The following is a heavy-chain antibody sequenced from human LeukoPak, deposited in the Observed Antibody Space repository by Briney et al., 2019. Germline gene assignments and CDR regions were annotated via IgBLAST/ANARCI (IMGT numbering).Heavy chain of an antibody. D-gene: IGHD3-10*01. Sequence: GGSLRLSCAASGFTFSTYSMNWVRQAPGKGLEWISYITSSSVTIYYADSVKGRFTISRDNAKNSLYLQMNSLRVEDTAVYYCARDLPRGVIRDYYFDYWGQGTLVTVSS. CDR2: ITSSSVTI. J-gene: IGHJ4*02. CDR1: GFTFSTYS. CDR3: ARDLPRGVIRDYYFDY. V-gene: IGHV3-48*01.